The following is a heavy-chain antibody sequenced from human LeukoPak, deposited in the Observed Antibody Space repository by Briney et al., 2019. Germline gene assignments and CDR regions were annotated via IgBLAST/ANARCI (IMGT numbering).Heavy chain of an antibody. V-gene: IGHV3-43D*03. CDR3: AREASMITFGGVLDY. CDR2: ISWDGGST. CDR1: GFTFDDYA. J-gene: IGHJ4*02. Sequence: GGSLRLSCAASGFTFDDYAMHWVRQAPGKGLEWVSLISWDGGSTYFADSVKGRFTISRDNGKNSLYLQMNSLRAEDTAVYYCAREASMITFGGVLDYWGQGTLVTVSS. D-gene: IGHD3-16*01.